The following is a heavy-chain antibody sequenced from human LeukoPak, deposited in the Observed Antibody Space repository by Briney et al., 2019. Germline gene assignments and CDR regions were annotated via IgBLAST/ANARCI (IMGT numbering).Heavy chain of an antibody. CDR2: IKQDGSEK. J-gene: IGHJ4*02. Sequence: GGSLRLSCAASGFTSGSYWMSWVRQAPGKGLEWVANIKQDGSEKYYVDSVKGRFTISRDNAKNSLYLQMNSLRAEDTAVYYCARSTYDYVWGTLGYWGQGTLVTVSS. D-gene: IGHD3-16*01. CDR1: GFTSGSYW. CDR3: ARSTYDYVWGTLGY. V-gene: IGHV3-7*01.